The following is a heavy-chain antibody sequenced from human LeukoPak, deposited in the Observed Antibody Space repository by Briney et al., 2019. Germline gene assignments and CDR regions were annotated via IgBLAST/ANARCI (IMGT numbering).Heavy chain of an antibody. D-gene: IGHD4-17*01. V-gene: IGHV1-2*02. CDR2: NNPNSGGT. J-gene: IGHJ4*02. CDR3: ARYGGRTVTTSDY. CDR1: GYTFTGYY. Sequence: ASVKVSCKASGYTFTGYYMHWVRQAPGQGLEWMGWNNPNSGGTNYAQKFQGRVTMTRDTSISTAYMELSRLRSDDTAVYYCARYGGRTVTTSDYWGQGTLVTVSS.